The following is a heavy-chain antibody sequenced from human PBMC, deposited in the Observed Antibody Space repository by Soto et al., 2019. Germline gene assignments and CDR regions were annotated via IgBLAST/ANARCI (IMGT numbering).Heavy chain of an antibody. D-gene: IGHD3-3*01. CDR1: GYRFSSYL. CDR2: IHPGDPDI. Sequence: XYSLKPSWQGAGYRFSSYLVVLVRQTAGKGLEWMGMIHPGDPDIVYSPLFQGQVTISADRATNTAYLQWSSLKTSGTAMYFCASPITVFGVLCRWGQGTLVTVSS. J-gene: IGHJ4*02. V-gene: IGHV5-51*01. CDR3: ASPITVFGVLCR.